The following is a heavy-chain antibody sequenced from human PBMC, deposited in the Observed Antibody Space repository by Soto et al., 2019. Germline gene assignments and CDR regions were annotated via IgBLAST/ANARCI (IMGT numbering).Heavy chain of an antibody. CDR2: FRYNENT. Sequence: SETLSLTCTVSGGSISSRGYYWGWIRQPPGEGLEWIGTFRYNENTYYNPSLESRVTISVDTSKNHFSLKVTSATVADTAVYYCARLGGYCSSTGCYGYYALAVWGPGTTVTVSS. CDR1: GGSISSRGYY. J-gene: IGHJ6*02. CDR3: ARLGGYCSSTGCYGYYALAV. V-gene: IGHV4-39*02. D-gene: IGHD2-2*01.